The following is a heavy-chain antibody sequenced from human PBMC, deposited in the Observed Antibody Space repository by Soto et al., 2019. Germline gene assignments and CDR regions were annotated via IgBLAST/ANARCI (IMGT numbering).Heavy chain of an antibody. CDR2: IKQDGSEK. CDR1: GFTFSSYW. V-gene: IGHV3-7*03. CDR3: AKGSVVTYLGY. J-gene: IGHJ4*02. Sequence: SLRLSCAASGFTFSSYWMSWVRQAPGKGLEWVANIKQDGSEKYYVDSVKGRFTISRDNAKNSLYLQMNSLRAEDTAVYFCAKGSVVTYLGYWGQGTLVTVSS. D-gene: IGHD3-22*01.